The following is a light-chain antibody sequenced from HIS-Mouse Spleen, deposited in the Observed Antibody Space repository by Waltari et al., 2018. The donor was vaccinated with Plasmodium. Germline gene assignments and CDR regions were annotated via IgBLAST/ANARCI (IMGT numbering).Light chain of an antibody. CDR3: YSTDSSGNHRV. V-gene: IGLV3-10*01. J-gene: IGLJ3*02. Sequence: SYELTQPPSVSVSPGQTARITCPGDALPKKYAYLYQQTSGQAPVLVIYEDSKRPSGIPERFSGSSSGTMATLTISGAQVEDEADYYCYSTDSSGNHRVFGGGTKLTVL. CDR1: ALPKKY. CDR2: EDS.